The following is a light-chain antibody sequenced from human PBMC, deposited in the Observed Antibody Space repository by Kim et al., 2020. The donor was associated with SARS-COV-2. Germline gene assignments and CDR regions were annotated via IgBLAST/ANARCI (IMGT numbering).Light chain of an antibody. CDR2: DVS. Sequence: QSALTQPASVSGSPGQSITISCTGTSSDVGAYNYVSWYQQHPGKAPKLMIYDVSKRPSGLSDRFSGSKSGTTASLTISGLQAEDEADYYCYSYRNSNAWVFGGGTQLTVL. J-gene: IGLJ3*02. V-gene: IGLV2-14*03. CDR3: YSYRNSNAWV. CDR1: SSDVGAYNY.